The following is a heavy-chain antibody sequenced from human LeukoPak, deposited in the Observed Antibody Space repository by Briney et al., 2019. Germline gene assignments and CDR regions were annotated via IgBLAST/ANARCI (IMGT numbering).Heavy chain of an antibody. Sequence: GRSLRLSCAASGFTFDDYAMHWVRQAPGKGLEWVSGISWNSGSIGYADSVKGRFTISRDNSKNTLYLQMNSLRAEDTAVYYCAKNTAEIDYWGLGTLVTVSS. J-gene: IGHJ4*02. V-gene: IGHV3-9*01. CDR2: ISWNSGSI. CDR3: AKNTAEIDY. CDR1: GFTFDDYA. D-gene: IGHD1-14*01.